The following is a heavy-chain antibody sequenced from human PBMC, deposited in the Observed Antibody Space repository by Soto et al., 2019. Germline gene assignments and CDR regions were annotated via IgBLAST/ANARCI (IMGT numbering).Heavy chain of an antibody. CDR1: GYTLTELS. J-gene: IGHJ2*01. D-gene: IGHD2-15*01. Sequence: ASVKVSCKVSGYTLTELSMHWVRQAPGKGLEWMGGFDPEDGETIYAQKFQGRVTMTEDTSTDTAYMELSSLRSEDTAVYYCATDFLHCSGGSCYPNWYFDLWGRGTLVTVSS. V-gene: IGHV1-24*01. CDR2: FDPEDGET. CDR3: ATDFLHCSGGSCYPNWYFDL.